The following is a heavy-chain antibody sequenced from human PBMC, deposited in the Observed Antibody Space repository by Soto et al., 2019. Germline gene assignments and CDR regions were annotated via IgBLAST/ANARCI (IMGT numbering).Heavy chain of an antibody. CDR3: TRRKISAAERYLDY. J-gene: IGHJ4*02. Sequence: GGSLRLSCAAAGFALTSYAMSWVRQAPGTGLEWVSTISSSGDSTYYADSVKGRFTISRDKSKNTLYLQMNSLRAEDTAVYYCTRRKISAAERYLDYWGQGTLVTVSS. V-gene: IGHV3-23*01. CDR1: GFALTSYA. D-gene: IGHD6-25*01. CDR2: ISSSGDST.